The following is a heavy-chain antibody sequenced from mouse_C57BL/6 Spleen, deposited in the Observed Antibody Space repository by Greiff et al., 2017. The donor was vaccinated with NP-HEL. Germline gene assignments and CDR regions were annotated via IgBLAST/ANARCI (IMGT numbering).Heavy chain of an antibody. J-gene: IGHJ3*01. V-gene: IGHV1-18*01. CDR2: INPNTGGT. Sequence: EVQLQQSGPELVKPGASVKIPCKASGYTFTDYNMDWVKQSHGKSLEWIGDINPNTGGTIYNQKFKGKATLTVDKSSSTADMELRSLTSEDTAVYYGARCDEYYGTAWFAYWGQGTLVTVSA. CDR3: ARCDEYYGTAWFAY. D-gene: IGHD1-1*01. CDR1: GYTFTDYN.